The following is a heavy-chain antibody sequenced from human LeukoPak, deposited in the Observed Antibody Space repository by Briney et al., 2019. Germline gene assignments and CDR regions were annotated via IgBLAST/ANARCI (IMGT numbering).Heavy chain of an antibody. J-gene: IGHJ4*02. CDR3: ARGLSDSWFYFAS. D-gene: IGHD6-13*01. CDR2: INQDGSEK. CDR1: GFTFSSYW. Sequence: GGSLRLSCAASGFTFSSYWMTWARQAPGKGLEWVANINQDGSEKYYVDSVKGRFTISRDNAKNTLYLQMNSLRAEDTAVYHCARGLSDSWFYFASWGQGTLVTVSS. V-gene: IGHV3-7*02.